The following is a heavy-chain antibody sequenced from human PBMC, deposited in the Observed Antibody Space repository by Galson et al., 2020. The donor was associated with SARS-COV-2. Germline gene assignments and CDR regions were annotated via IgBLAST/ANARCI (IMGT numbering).Heavy chain of an antibody. D-gene: IGHD3-10*01. J-gene: IGHJ4*02. Sequence: AGGSLRLSCEASGFTFSNFAFSWVRQAPGKGLEWVASISDSGHYIYYAESVKGRFTILRDNAKNSLYLQMSSLRVEDAALYYCARGRGYGSGTGYYDYWGQGTRVTVSS. V-gene: IGHV3-21*01. CDR1: GFTFSNFA. CDR3: ARGRGYGSGTGYYDY. CDR2: ISDSGHYI.